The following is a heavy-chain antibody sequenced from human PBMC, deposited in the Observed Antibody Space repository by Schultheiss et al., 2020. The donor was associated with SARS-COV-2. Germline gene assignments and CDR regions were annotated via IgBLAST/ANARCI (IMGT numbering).Heavy chain of an antibody. CDR2: ISGSGGST. CDR3: AKFYGDYRFDY. J-gene: IGHJ4*02. Sequence: GGSLRLSCAASGFTFDDYAMHWVRQAPGKGLEWVSAISGSGGSTYYADSVKGRFTISRDNSKNTLYLQMNSLRAEDTAVYYCAKFYGDYRFDYWGQGTLVTVSS. CDR1: GFTFDDYA. V-gene: IGHV3-23*01. D-gene: IGHD4-17*01.